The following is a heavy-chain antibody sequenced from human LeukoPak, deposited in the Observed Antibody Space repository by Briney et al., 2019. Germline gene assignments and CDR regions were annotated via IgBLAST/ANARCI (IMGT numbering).Heavy chain of an antibody. Sequence: GGSLRLSCAASGLTFSNYAMNWVRQAPGKGLGWISYICSSGGSTYYADSVKGRFTNSRDNSKNTLYLPMNSLSAEDTAVYYCAKDLAGSGSYSFDYWGQGTLVTVSS. D-gene: IGHD1-26*01. J-gene: IGHJ4*02. V-gene: IGHV3-23*01. CDR1: GLTFSNYA. CDR3: AKDLAGSGSYSFDY. CDR2: ICSSGGST.